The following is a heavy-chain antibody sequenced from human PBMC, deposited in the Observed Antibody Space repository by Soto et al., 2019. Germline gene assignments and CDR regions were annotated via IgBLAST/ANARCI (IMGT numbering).Heavy chain of an antibody. Sequence: GGSLRLSCAASGFTFSSYWMSWVRQAPGKGLEWVANIKQDGSEKYYVDSVKGRFTISRDNAKNSLYLQMNSLRAEDTAVYYCARAPTTYDFWSGYSFGGVEYWGQGTLVTVSS. CDR2: IKQDGSEK. J-gene: IGHJ4*02. D-gene: IGHD3-3*01. CDR1: GFTFSSYW. V-gene: IGHV3-7*03. CDR3: ARAPTTYDFWSGYSFGGVEY.